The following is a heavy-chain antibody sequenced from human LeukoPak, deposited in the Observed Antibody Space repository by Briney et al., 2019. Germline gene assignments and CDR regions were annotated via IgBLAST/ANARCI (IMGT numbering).Heavy chain of an antibody. CDR1: GFTFNNYG. Sequence: PGGSLRLSCAASGFTFNNYGMHWVRQAPGKGLEWVAVISYDGSNKYYTDSVKGRFTISRDNSKDTLYLQMNSLRPEDTAVYYCANDIILPGDYWGQGTLVTVSS. V-gene: IGHV3-30*18. J-gene: IGHJ4*02. CDR3: ANDIILPGDY. D-gene: IGHD3-3*01. CDR2: ISYDGSNK.